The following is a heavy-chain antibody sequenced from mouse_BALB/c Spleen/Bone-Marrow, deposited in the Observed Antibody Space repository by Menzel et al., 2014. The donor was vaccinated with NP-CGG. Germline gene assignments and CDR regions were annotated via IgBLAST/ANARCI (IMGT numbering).Heavy chain of an antibody. Sequence: QVQLQQSGPGLVAPSQSLSITCTVSGFSLTGYGVNWVRQPPGKGLEWLGMIWGDGSTDYNSALKSRLSISKDNSKGQVFLKMNSLQTDDTARYYCARGEDYDDYYAMDYWGQGTSVTVSS. CDR2: IWGDGST. D-gene: IGHD2-4*01. CDR3: ARGEDYDDYYAMDY. V-gene: IGHV2-6-7*01. J-gene: IGHJ4*01. CDR1: GFSLTGYG.